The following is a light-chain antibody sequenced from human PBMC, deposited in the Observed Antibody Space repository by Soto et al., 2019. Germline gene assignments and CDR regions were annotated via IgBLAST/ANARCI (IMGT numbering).Light chain of an antibody. CDR3: QSYDSSLSGSYV. V-gene: IGLV1-40*01. CDR2: GKN. J-gene: IGLJ1*01. CDR1: SSNIGAGYD. Sequence: QSVLTQPPSVSGAPGQRVTISCTGSSSNIGAGYDVHWYQQLPGTAPKLLIYGKNNRPSGVPDRFSGSKSGTSASLAITGLQAEDEADYYCQSYDSSLSGSYVFGTGTQLTVL.